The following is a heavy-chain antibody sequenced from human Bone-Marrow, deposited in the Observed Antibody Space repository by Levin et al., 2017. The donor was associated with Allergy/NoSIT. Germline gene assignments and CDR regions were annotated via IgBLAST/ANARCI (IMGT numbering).Heavy chain of an antibody. V-gene: IGHV4-38-2*02. D-gene: IGHD3-22*01. J-gene: IGHJ4*02. CDR3: ARDITSSGYYDN. CDR1: GYSISSGYY. Sequence: SETLSLTCTVSGYSISSGYYWGWIRQPPGKGLEWIGSIYHSGSTYYNPSLKSRVTISVDTSKNQFSLKLSSVTAADTAVYYCARDITSSGYYDNWGQGTLVTVSS. CDR2: IYHSGST.